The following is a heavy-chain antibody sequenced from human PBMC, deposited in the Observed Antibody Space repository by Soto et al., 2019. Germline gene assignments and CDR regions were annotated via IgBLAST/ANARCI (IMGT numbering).Heavy chain of an antibody. D-gene: IGHD3-22*01. CDR1: GFIFTTHA. J-gene: IGHJ4*02. Sequence: QVQLVQSGAEVKEPGASVKISCKASGFIFTTHAIHWIRQAPGQRLEWMGWINAGNGNTKYSERLQDRVTITRDTSASTAYLELSSLRSEDRAVYYCARRNNSGPIDHWGQGPLVIVSS. CDR2: INAGNGNT. CDR3: ARRNNSGPIDH. V-gene: IGHV1-3*01.